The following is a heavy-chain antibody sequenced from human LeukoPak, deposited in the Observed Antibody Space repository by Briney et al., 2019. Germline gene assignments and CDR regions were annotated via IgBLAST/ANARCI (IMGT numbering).Heavy chain of an antibody. CDR2: IYYTGST. J-gene: IGHJ4*02. V-gene: IGHV4-39*07. Sequence: AGGSLRLSCAASGFTFSSYAMSWVRQPPGKGLEWIGTIYYTGSTYYNPSLKSRVTISVDTSKNQFSLKLTSVTAADTAVYYCARAVGTDGYNLWVYWGQGTLVTVSS. CDR3: ARAVGTDGYNLWVY. D-gene: IGHD5-24*01. CDR1: GFTFSSYA.